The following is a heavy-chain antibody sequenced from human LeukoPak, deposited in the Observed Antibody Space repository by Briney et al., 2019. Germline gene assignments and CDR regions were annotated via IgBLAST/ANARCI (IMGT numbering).Heavy chain of an antibody. CDR2: INSDGIST. CDR1: GVTFSNYW. V-gene: IGHV3-74*01. Sequence: GGSLRLSCAASGVTFSNYWMHWVRQAPGKGLVWVSRINSDGISTGYADSVKGRFTVSRDNAKKTLYLQMNSLRAEDTAVYYCARDVGNFDYWGQGTLVTVSS. J-gene: IGHJ4*02. CDR3: ARDVGNFDY.